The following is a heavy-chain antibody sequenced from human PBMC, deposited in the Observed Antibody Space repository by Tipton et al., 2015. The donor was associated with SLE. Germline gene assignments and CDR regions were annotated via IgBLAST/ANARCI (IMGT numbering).Heavy chain of an antibody. V-gene: IGHV3-23*01. CDR2: ISGSGGST. CDR3: AKGNPRGGVIISYYFDY. CDR1: GFTFSSYA. J-gene: IGHJ4*02. Sequence: SLRLSCAVSGFTFSSYAMSWVRQAPGKGLEWVSAISGSGGSTYYADSVKGRFTISRDNSKNTLYLQMNSLRAEDTAVYYCAKGNPRGGVIISYYFDYWGQGTLVTVSS. D-gene: IGHD3-10*01.